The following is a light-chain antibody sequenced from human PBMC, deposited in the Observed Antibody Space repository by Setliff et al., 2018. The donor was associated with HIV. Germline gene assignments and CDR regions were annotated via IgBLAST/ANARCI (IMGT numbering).Light chain of an antibody. CDR3: CSFAGSNTYV. J-gene: IGLJ1*01. V-gene: IGLV2-23*02. CDR1: SSDVGGYNL. Sequence: ALPQPASVSGSPGQSITIFCTGTSSDVGGYNLVSWYQHHPDKAPKLIIYEVRERPSGVSNRFSGSKSGNTASLTISGLQAEDEADYYCCSFAGSNTYVFGPGTKVTVL. CDR2: EVR.